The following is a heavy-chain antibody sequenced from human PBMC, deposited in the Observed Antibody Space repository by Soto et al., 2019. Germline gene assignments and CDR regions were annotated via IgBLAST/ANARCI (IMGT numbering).Heavy chain of an antibody. Sequence: EVQLVESGGGLVQPGGSLRLSCAAPGFTFSSYWMSWVRQAPVKGLEWVGNIKQDGSEKNYVDFVEGRFTISRDNAENSLYRQMNSLRAEDTAVYYCARIASAGRGWDVWGQGTTVVVSS. V-gene: IGHV3-7*01. CDR1: GFTFSSYW. CDR2: IKQDGSEK. D-gene: IGHD6-13*01. CDR3: ARIASAGRGWDV. J-gene: IGHJ6*02.